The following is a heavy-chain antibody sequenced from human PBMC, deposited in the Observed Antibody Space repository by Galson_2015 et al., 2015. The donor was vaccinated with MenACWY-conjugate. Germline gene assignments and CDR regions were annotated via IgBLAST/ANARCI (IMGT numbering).Heavy chain of an antibody. CDR2: INSDGSST. J-gene: IGHJ6*02. Sequence: SLRLSCAASGFIFSSYWMNWVRQAPGKGLEWVSGINSDGSSTRYADSVKGRFTISRDNAKKTLYLQMNSLRAEDTAVYYCARGNYYGMDVWGQGTTVTVSS. CDR3: ARGNYYGMDV. CDR1: GFIFSSYW. V-gene: IGHV3-74*01.